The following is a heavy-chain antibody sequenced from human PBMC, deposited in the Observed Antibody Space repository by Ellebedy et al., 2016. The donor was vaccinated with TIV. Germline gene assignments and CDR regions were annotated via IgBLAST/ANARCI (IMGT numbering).Heavy chain of an antibody. CDR1: GFTFSDYY. CDR3: ATSYSSSTDFDY. CDR2: IYYSGST. D-gene: IGHD6-13*01. J-gene: IGHJ4*02. V-gene: IGHV4-38-2*01. Sequence: ESLKISXAASGFTFSDYYMSWIRQPPGKGLEWIGSIYYSGSTYYNPSLKSRVTISVDTSKNQFSLKLSSVTAADTAVYYCATSYSSSTDFDYWGQGTLVTVSS.